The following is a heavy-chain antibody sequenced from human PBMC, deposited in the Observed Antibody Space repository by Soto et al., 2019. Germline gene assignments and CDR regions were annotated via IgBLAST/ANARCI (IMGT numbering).Heavy chain of an antibody. CDR2: ISSSGSTI. D-gene: IGHD3-3*01. J-gene: IGHJ3*02. Sequence: GGSLRLSCAASGFTFSSYEMNWVRQAPGKGLEWVSYISSSGSTIYYADSVKGRFTISRDNAKNSLYLQMNSLRAEDTAVYYCARSRFLEWLNAFDIWGQGTMVTVSS. CDR3: ARSRFLEWLNAFDI. V-gene: IGHV3-48*03. CDR1: GFTFSSYE.